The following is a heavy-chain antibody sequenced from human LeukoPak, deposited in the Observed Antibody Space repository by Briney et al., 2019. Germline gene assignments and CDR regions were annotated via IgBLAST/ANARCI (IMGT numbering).Heavy chain of an antibody. D-gene: IGHD5-18*01. CDR1: GGSVSSGISY. CDR2: ISDSGGS. CDR3: ARRGYSYGYYYYYGMDV. Sequence: SETLSLTCSVSGGSVSSGISYWSWIRQPPGEGLEWIAYISDSGGSDYNPSLRGRVTISLDTSKNQFSLRLTSVTAADTAVYYCARRGYSYGYYYYYGMDVWGQGTTVTVSS. V-gene: IGHV4-61*01. J-gene: IGHJ6*02.